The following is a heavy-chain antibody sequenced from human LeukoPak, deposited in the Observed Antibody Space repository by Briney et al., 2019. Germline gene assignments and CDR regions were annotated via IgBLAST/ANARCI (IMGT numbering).Heavy chain of an antibody. CDR1: GGSISSTYF. Sequence: SETLSLTCTVSGGSISSTYFWAWIRQPPGKGLEWIATTHYSGTTYYKPSLRSRVTISVDTSANQFSLKLTSVTAADTAVHFCARLGYCSGGSCQHDFWGQGTLVTVSS. CDR3: ARLGYCSGGSCQHDF. V-gene: IGHV4-39*01. J-gene: IGHJ4*02. CDR2: THYSGTT. D-gene: IGHD2-15*01.